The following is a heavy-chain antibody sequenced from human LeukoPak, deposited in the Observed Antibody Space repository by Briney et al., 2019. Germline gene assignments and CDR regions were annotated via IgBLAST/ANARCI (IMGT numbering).Heavy chain of an antibody. CDR2: IWYDGSNK. V-gene: IGHV3-33*06. CDR3: AKDRAYCSSSTCLDQDF. CDR1: GFTFSSYG. J-gene: IGHJ4*02. Sequence: PGGSLRLSCAASGFTFSSYGMHWVRQAPGKGLEWVAVIWYDGSNKYYADSVKGRFTISRDNSKNTLYLQMNSLRDEDTAVYYCAKDRAYCSSSTCLDQDFWGQGTLVTVSS. D-gene: IGHD2/OR15-2a*01.